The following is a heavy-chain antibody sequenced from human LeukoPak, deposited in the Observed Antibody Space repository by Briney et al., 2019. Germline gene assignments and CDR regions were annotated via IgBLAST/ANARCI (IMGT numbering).Heavy chain of an antibody. V-gene: IGHV3-9*01. J-gene: IGHJ6*03. D-gene: IGHD1-26*01. CDR2: ISWNSGNK. CDR1: GFTFADYP. Sequence: PGSSLRLSCAASGFTFADYPMHWVRQAPGKGLEWVSGISWNSGNKEYGDSVKGRFTVSRDNAKNSLHLQMNSLRADDTALYYCVKDRALVGGPYFYYMDVWGQGTMVTVS. CDR3: VKDRALVGGPYFYYMDV.